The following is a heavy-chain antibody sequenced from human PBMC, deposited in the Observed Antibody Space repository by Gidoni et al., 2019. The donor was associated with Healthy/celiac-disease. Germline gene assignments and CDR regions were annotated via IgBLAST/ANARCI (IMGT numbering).Heavy chain of an antibody. CDR3: AREGQGTRYGMDV. CDR1: GGSISSYY. J-gene: IGHJ6*02. Sequence: QVQLQESGPGLVKPSETLSLTCTVSGGSISSYYWRWIRQPPGKGLEWIGYIYYSGSTNYNPSLKSRVTISVDTSKNQFSLKLSSVTAADTAVYYCAREGQGTRYGMDVWGQGTTVTVSS. V-gene: IGHV4-59*01. CDR2: IYYSGST.